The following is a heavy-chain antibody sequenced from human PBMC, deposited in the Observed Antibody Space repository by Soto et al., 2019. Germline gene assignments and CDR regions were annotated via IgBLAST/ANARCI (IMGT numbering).Heavy chain of an antibody. V-gene: IGHV4-38-2*01. J-gene: IGHJ4*01. D-gene: IGHD6-19*01. CDR3: ARVHVMVVAGSPFDY. Sequence: SETLSLTCAVSGYSLSSGSYWGWIRQPPGKGPEWIAIIFLGGSTFYNPSLKSRVTLSVDTSKNHYSLKLRSVTAADTSFYYCARVHVMVVAGSPFDYWGPGILVTVSS. CDR2: IFLGGST. CDR1: GYSLSSGSY.